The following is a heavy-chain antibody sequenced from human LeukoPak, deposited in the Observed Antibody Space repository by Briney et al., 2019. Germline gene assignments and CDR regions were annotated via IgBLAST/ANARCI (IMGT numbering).Heavy chain of an antibody. J-gene: IGHJ4*02. V-gene: IGHV1-46*03. CDR3: GRDSYEEFAYFQGADY. D-gene: IGHD3-10*01. CDR2: INPSGGST. Sequence: ASVKVSCKASGYTFTSYYMHRVRQAPGQGLEWMGVINPSGGSTSYAQKFQGRVTITRDTSTSTVYMELSSLRSEDTAVYYCGRDSYEEFAYFQGADYWGQGTRVTVSS. CDR1: GYTFTSYY.